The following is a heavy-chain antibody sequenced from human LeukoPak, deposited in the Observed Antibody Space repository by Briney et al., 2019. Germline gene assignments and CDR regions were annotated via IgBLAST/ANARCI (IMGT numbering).Heavy chain of an antibody. J-gene: IGHJ4*02. CDR2: INPNSGGT. Sequence: GASVEVSCKASGYTFTGYYMHWVRQAPGQRLEWMGWINPNSGGTNYAQKFQGRVTMTRDTSISTAYMELSRLRSDDTAVYYCARSPKDCSSTSCHFDYWGQGTLVTVSS. V-gene: IGHV1-2*02. D-gene: IGHD2-2*01. CDR1: GYTFTGYY. CDR3: ARSPKDCSSTSCHFDY.